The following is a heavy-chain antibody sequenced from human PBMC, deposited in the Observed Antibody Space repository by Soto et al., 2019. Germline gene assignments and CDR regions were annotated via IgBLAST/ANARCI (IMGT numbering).Heavy chain of an antibody. J-gene: IGHJ1*01. D-gene: IGHD3-10*01. CDR1: GFTFSSYG. CDR2: ISYDGSNK. V-gene: IGHV3-30*03. Sequence: GGSLRLSCAASGFTFSSYGMHWVRQAPGKGLEWVAVISYDGSNKYYADSVKGRFTISRDNSKNTLYLQMNSLRAEDTAVYYCARDVVVRGVIRGYFQHWGQGTLVTVSS. CDR3: ARDVVVRGVIRGYFQH.